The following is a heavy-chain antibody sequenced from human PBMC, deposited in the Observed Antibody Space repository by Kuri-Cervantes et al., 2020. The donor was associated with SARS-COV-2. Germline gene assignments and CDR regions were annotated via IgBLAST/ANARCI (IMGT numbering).Heavy chain of an antibody. Sequence: SQTLSLTCAISRDSLSSNSAAWNWTRQSPSRGLEWLGRTYYRSKWYNDYAVSVKSRITINPDTSKNQFSLQLNSVTPEDTAVYYSARGSPLIGQGAYDPWGQGTLVTVSS. V-gene: IGHV6-1*01. CDR2: TYYRSKWYN. J-gene: IGHJ5*02. CDR3: ARGSPLIGQGAYDP. CDR1: RDSLSSNSAA.